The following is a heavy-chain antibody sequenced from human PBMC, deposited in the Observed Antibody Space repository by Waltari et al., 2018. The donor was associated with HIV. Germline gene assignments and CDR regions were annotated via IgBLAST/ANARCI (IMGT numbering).Heavy chain of an antibody. D-gene: IGHD3-16*01. CDR1: GFSFSDCW. CDR3: ARAKWLGIYDYVW. J-gene: IGHJ4*02. V-gene: IGHV3-74*01. Sequence: EVQLVESGGGLVQPGGSLRLSCTTSGFSFSDCWMHWGRQSPGKGLVWLSRIDSDGKSIGYADSVKGRFTISRDNAKNTLYLQLNSLRVEDTAVYFCARAKWLGIYDYVWGGQGTLVTVAS. CDR2: IDSDGKSI.